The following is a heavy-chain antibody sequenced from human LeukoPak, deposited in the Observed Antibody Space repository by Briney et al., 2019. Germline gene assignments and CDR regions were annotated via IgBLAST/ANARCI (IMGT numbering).Heavy chain of an antibody. CDR3: ARAPQMATIDY. Sequence: PGGSLRLSCAAFGFTFSSYSMTWVRQAPGKGLEWVSSISSSSSYIYYADSVKGRFTISRDNAKNSLYLQMNSLRAEDTAVYYCARAPQMATIDYWGQGTLVTVSS. CDR2: ISSSSSYI. D-gene: IGHD5-24*01. CDR1: GFTFSSYS. J-gene: IGHJ4*02. V-gene: IGHV3-21*01.